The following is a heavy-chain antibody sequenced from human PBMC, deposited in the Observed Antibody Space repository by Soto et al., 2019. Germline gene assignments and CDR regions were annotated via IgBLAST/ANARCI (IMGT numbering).Heavy chain of an antibody. CDR1: GFPFAPST. D-gene: IGHD2-21*02. CDR3: AKRDVPHSTSNAYFYDH. V-gene: IGHV3-23*01. J-gene: IGHJ4*02. CDR2: ISVSVGST. Sequence: WGSLRLSCVVSGFPFAPSTMSWVRQAPGKGLEWVSTISVSVGSTYSADSVQGRFTVSSDISDNTLFLRMTSLTADDTAVYFCAKRDVPHSTSNAYFYDHWGRGVLVTVSS.